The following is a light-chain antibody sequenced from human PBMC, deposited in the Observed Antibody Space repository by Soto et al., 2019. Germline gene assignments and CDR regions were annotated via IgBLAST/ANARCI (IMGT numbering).Light chain of an antibody. Sequence: EIVLTQSPATLSLSPGERATLSCRASQSVSSYLAWYQQKPGQAPGLLIYDASNRATGIPDRFSGSGSGTDFTLTISSLEPEDSAVYYCQQRSNWPPVTFGGGTKVEIK. CDR2: DAS. V-gene: IGKV3-11*01. CDR1: QSVSSY. CDR3: QQRSNWPPVT. J-gene: IGKJ4*01.